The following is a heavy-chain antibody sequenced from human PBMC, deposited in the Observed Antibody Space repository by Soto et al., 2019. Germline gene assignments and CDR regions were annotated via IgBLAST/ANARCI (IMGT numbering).Heavy chain of an antibody. Sequence: ASVKVSCKASGGTFSSYAISWVRQAPGQGLEWMGGIIPIFGTANYAQKFQGRVTITADKSTSTAYMELNSLTADDTAVYYCAKATTNGGWCNPFDSWGQGALVTVS. CDR3: AKATTNGGWCNPFDS. D-gene: IGHD6-19*01. CDR2: IIPIFGTA. V-gene: IGHV1-69*06. J-gene: IGHJ4*02. CDR1: GGTFSSYA.